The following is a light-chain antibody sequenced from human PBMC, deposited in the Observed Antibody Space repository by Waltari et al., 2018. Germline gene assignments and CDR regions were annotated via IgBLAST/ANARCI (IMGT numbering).Light chain of an antibody. CDR3: QQRTTWPSIT. CDR1: QSVNTN. Sequence: EIVLTQSQATLSLSPGVRGTLSCRASQSVNTNLAWYQQKPGQAPRLLIYDASNRATGIPARFSGSGSGTDFTLTISSLEREDFAVYYCQQRTTWPSITFGQGTRLEIK. CDR2: DAS. V-gene: IGKV3-11*01. J-gene: IGKJ5*01.